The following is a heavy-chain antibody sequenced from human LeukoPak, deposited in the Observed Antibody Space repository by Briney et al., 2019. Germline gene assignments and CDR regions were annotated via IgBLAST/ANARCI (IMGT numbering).Heavy chain of an antibody. CDR1: GYTFTSYG. J-gene: IGHJ4*02. CDR2: FSAYNGNT. D-gene: IGHD3-10*01. CDR3: ARDSPDGSGTYYNDSPDY. V-gene: IGHV1-18*01. Sequence: GASVKVSCKASGYTFTSYGISWVRRAPGQGLEWMGWFSAYNGNTNYAQKLQGRVTMTTDTFTGTAYMDLRSLRSDDTAIYYCARDSPDGSGTYYNDSPDYWGQGTLVTVSS.